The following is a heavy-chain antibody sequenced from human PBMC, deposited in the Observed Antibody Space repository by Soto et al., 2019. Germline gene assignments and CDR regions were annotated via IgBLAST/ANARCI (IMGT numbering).Heavy chain of an antibody. CDR2: ISWNSGSI. V-gene: IGHV3-9*01. Sequence: GGSLRLSCAASGFTFDDYAMHWVRQAPGKGLEWVSGISWNSGSIGYADSVKGRFTISRDNAKNSLYLQMNSLRAEDTALYYCARDGDDTTQNAFDYWGQGTLVTVSS. J-gene: IGHJ4*02. CDR3: ARDGDDTTQNAFDY. CDR1: GFTFDDYA. D-gene: IGHD3-9*01.